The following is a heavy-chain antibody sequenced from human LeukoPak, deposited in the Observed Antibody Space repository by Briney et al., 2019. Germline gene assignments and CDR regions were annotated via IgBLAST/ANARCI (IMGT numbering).Heavy chain of an antibody. V-gene: IGHV3-66*02. D-gene: IGHD3-16*01. J-gene: IGHJ4*02. CDR2: IYSGDNT. Sequence: GGSLRLSCAASGFTVSNNYMSWVRQAPGKGLEWVSVIYSGDNTYYVESVKGRFTISRDNSKNTLFLQMNPLRAQDTAVYYCAGRRVLDASFDYWSQASLVTVSS. CDR1: GFTVSNNY. CDR3: AGRRVLDASFDY.